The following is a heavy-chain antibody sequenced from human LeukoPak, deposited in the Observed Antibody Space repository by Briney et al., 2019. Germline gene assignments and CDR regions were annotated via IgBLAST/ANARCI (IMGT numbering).Heavy chain of an antibody. J-gene: IGHJ4*02. CDR3: ARLPSSSGWGFDY. V-gene: IGHV4-59*08. Sequence: SETLSLTCTVSGGSISSCYWSWIRQPPGKGLEWIGYIYYSGSTNYNPSLKSRVTISVDTSKNQFSLKLSSVTAADTAAYYCARLPSSSGWGFDYWGQGTLVTVSS. CDR1: GGSISSCY. CDR2: IYYSGST. D-gene: IGHD6-19*01.